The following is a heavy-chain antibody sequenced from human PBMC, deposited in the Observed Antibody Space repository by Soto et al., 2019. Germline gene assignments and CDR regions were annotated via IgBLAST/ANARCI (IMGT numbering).Heavy chain of an antibody. CDR1: GYTFTSYG. V-gene: IGHV1-18*01. Sequence: TSVKVSCKASGYTFTSYGISWLRQAPGQGLEWMGWISAYNGNTNYAQKLQGRVTMTTDTSTSTAYIELRSLRSDDTAVYYCARAYSSGCSDYWGQGTLVTVSS. CDR2: ISAYNGNT. D-gene: IGHD6-19*01. J-gene: IGHJ4*02. CDR3: ARAYSSGCSDY.